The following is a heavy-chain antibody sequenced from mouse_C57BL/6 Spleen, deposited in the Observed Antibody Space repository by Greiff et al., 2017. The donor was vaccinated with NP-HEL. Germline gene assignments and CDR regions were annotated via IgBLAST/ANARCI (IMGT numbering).Heavy chain of an antibody. CDR1: GFNITDDY. V-gene: IGHV14-4*01. J-gene: IGHJ3*01. CDR3: TTDGRWFAY. CDR2: IDPENGDT. D-gene: IGHD2-3*01. Sequence: VQLQQSGAELVRPGASVKLSCTASGFNITDDYMHWVKQRPEQGLEWIGWIDPENGDTEYASKFQGKATITADTSSNTAYLQLSSLTSEDTAVYYCTTDGRWFAYWGQGTLVTVSA.